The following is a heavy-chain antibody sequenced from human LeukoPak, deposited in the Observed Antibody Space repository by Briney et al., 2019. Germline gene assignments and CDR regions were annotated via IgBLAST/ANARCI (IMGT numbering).Heavy chain of an antibody. CDR2: IHHTGGT. CDR1: GGSVTTYY. J-gene: IGHJ4*02. V-gene: IGHV4-4*09. D-gene: IGHD3-10*01. Sequence: PSETLSLTCVVSGGSVTTYYWSWFRQPPGKGPEWIGNIHHTGGTNYNPSLKSRVTISVDTSKNQFSLRLTSMTAADTAVYYCARGYYYRRWGQGTLVTVSS. CDR3: ARGYYYRR.